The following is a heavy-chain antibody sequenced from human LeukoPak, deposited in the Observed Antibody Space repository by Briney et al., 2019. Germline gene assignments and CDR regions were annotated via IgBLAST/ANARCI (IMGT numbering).Heavy chain of an antibody. CDR2: ISAYNGNT. D-gene: IGHD3-22*01. J-gene: IGHJ1*01. V-gene: IGHV1-18*01. CDR1: GYTFASYG. Sequence: ASVKASCKASGYTFASYGISWVRQAPGQGLEWMGWISAYNGNTNYAQKLQGRVTMTTDTSTSTAYMELRSLRSDDTAVYYCARGLTLDYYDSSGKGDFQHWGQGTLVTVSS. CDR3: ARGLTLDYYDSSGKGDFQH.